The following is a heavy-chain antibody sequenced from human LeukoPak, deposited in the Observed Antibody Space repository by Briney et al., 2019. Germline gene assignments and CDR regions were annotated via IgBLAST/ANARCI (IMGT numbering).Heavy chain of an antibody. J-gene: IGHJ5*02. CDR3: VKDMGGASTGGFDP. V-gene: IGHV3-9*01. CDR2: LSWNSGSI. CDR1: GFTFDDYA. Sequence: PGRSLRLSRAASGFTFDDYAMHWVRQAPGKGLEWVSGLSWNSGSIGYADSVKGRFTISRDNAKNSLYLQMNSLRPEDTALYYCVKDMGGASTGGFDPWGQGTLVTVSS. D-gene: IGHD2-21*01.